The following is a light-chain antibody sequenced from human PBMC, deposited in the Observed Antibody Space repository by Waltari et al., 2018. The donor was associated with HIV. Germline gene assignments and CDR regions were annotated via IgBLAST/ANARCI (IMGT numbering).Light chain of an antibody. CDR3: AAWDDSLNDLV. J-gene: IGLJ2*01. V-gene: IGLV1-36*01. CDR1: SSNLGNNA. CDR2: YDD. Sequence: QSVLTQPPSVSEAPRQRVTISCSGSSSNLGNNAVNWYQQLPGKAPKLLIYYDDRLPSGVADRFSGSKSGTSASPAISGLQSEDEADYYCAAWDDSLNDLVFGGGTKLTVL.